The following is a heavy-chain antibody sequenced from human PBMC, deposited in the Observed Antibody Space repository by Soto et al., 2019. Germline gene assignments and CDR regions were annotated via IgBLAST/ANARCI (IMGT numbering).Heavy chain of an antibody. CDR2: IWYDGSNK. Sequence: VGSLRLSCAASGFTFSSYGMHWVRQAPGKGLEWVAVIWYDGSNKYYADSVKGRFTISRDNSKNTLYLQMNSLRAEDTAVYYCARDGAVAAFSGYGMDVWGQGTTVTVSS. V-gene: IGHV3-33*01. D-gene: IGHD6-19*01. J-gene: IGHJ6*02. CDR3: ARDGAVAAFSGYGMDV. CDR1: GFTFSSYG.